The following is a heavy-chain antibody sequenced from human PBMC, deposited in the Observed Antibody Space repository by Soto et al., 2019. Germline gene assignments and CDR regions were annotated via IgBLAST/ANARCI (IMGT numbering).Heavy chain of an antibody. CDR2: IYYSGST. Sequence: SETLSLTCTVSGGSISSSSYYWGWIRQPPGKGLEWIGSIYYSGSTYYNPSLKSRVTISVDTSKNQFSLKLSSVTAADTAVYYCATLSVTGTTGGANYYYGMDAWGQGPTVTVSS. J-gene: IGHJ6*02. D-gene: IGHD1-7*01. CDR3: ATLSVTGTTGGANYYYGMDA. CDR1: GGSISSSSYY. V-gene: IGHV4-39*01.